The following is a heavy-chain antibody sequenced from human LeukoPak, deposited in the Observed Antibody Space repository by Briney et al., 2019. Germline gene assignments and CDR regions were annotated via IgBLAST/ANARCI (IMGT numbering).Heavy chain of an antibody. D-gene: IGHD3-22*01. J-gene: IGHJ4*02. Sequence: PGGSLRLSCAASGFTFDDYAMHWVRQAPGRGLEGVSGITWNSGRIGYADSVKGRFTISRDNAKNSLYLQMNSLRAEDTALYYCAKDGYYDSTGYIDYWGQGTVVTVSS. CDR2: ITWNSGRI. V-gene: IGHV3-9*01. CDR3: AKDGYYDSTGYIDY. CDR1: GFTFDDYA.